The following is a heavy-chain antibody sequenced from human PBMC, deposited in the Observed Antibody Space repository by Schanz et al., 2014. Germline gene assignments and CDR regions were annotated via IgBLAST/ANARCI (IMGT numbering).Heavy chain of an antibody. CDR3: ARNIIATARAYDI. J-gene: IGHJ3*02. CDR2: INVYNGDT. Sequence: QVLLVQSGGEVAKPGASVKVSCKASGYTFSSYVISWMRQAPGKGLEWMGWINVYNGDTKFAKTFQDRVTLTTDTSTSTAYMELRSLRSDDTAVYYCARNIIATARAYDIWGQGTMVTVSS. D-gene: IGHD6-13*01. CDR1: GYTFSSYV. V-gene: IGHV1-18*04.